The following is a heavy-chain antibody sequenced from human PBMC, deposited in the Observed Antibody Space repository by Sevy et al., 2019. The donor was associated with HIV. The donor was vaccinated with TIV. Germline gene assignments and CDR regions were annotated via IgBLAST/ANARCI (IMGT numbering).Heavy chain of an antibody. V-gene: IGHV1-18*01. CDR2: ISAYNGNT. J-gene: IGHJ6*03. Sequence: ASVKVSCKASGYTFTSYGISWVRQAPGQGLEWMGWISAYNGNTNYAQKLQGRVNMTTDTSTSTAYMELRSLRSDDTAVYYCVRGRSDSGSYYGFKYYYYMDVWGKGTTVTVSS. D-gene: IGHD1-26*01. CDR1: GYTFTSYG. CDR3: VRGRSDSGSYYGFKYYYYMDV.